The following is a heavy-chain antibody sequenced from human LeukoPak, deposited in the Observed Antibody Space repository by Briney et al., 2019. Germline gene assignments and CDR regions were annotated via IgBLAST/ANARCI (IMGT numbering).Heavy chain of an antibody. CDR3: ARDLLSGSVCD. V-gene: IGHV4-4*09. Sequence: SETLSLTCTVSGGSISSYYWSWIRQPPGKGLEWIGYIYTSGSTNYNPSLKSRVTISVDTSKNQFSLKLSSVTAADTAVYYCARDLLSGSVCDWGQGTLVTVSS. CDR1: GGSISSYY. D-gene: IGHD3-10*01. J-gene: IGHJ4*02. CDR2: IYTSGST.